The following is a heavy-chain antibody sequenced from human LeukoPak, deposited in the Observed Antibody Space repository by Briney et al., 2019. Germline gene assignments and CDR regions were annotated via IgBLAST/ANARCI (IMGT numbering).Heavy chain of an antibody. D-gene: IGHD6-13*01. CDR2: INPSGGST. Sequence: ASVKVSCKGSGYTFTSYYMHWVRQAPGQGLEWMGIINPSGGSTSYAQKFQGRVTMTRDTSTSTVYMELSSLRSEDTAVYYCARVLRIAEAGTSPLVYWGQGTLVTVSS. CDR1: GYTFTSYY. V-gene: IGHV1-46*01. CDR3: ARVLRIAEAGTSPLVY. J-gene: IGHJ4*02.